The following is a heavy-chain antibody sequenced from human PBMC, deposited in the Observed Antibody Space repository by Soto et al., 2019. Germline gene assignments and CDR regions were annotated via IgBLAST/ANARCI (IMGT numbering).Heavy chain of an antibody. Sequence: QVQLVESGGGVVQPGRSLRLSCAASGFTFSDYGMHWVRQTPGKGLEWVAVIWHDGNEKYYADSAKGRFTVSRDNSKNTLYLQMNRLRAEDTALYYCAREFGQYGNYRFDPGGKGTLVAVSS. J-gene: IGHJ5*02. V-gene: IGHV3-33*01. CDR2: IWHDGNEK. D-gene: IGHD3-16*01. CDR3: AREFGQYGNYRFDP. CDR1: GFTFSDYG.